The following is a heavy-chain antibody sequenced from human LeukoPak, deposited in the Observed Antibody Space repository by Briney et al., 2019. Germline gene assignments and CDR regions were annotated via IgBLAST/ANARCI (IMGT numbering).Heavy chain of an antibody. D-gene: IGHD3-22*01. J-gene: IGHJ6*02. CDR1: GYTFTGYY. Sequence: ASVTVSCKASGYTFTGYYMHWVRHAPGQGLEWMGWINPNSGGTNYAQKFQGWVTMTRDTSISTAYMELSRLRSDDTAVYYCARGSGDSSGYYCPDVWGQGTTVTVSS. CDR2: INPNSGGT. V-gene: IGHV1-2*04. CDR3: ARGSGDSSGYYCPDV.